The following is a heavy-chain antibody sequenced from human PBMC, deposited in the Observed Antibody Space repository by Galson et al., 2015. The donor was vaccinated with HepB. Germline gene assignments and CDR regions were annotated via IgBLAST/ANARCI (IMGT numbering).Heavy chain of an antibody. CDR3: AKERGKVKWELTSFFDY. J-gene: IGHJ4*02. CDR2: IRYDGSNK. Sequence: SLRLSCAASGFTFSSYGMHWVRQAPGKGLEWVAFIRYDGSNKYYADSVKGRFTISRDNSKNTLYLQMNSLRAEDTAVYYCAKERGKVKWELTSFFDYWGQVTLVTVSS. D-gene: IGHD1-26*01. V-gene: IGHV3-30*02. CDR1: GFTFSSYG.